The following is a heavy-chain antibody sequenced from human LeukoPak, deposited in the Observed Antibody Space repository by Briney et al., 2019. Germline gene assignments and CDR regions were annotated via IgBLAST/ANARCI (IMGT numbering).Heavy chain of an antibody. D-gene: IGHD3-3*02. CDR3: ARDLIFGVADSDY. CDR2: IIPIFGTA. CDR1: GGTFSSYA. Sequence: ASVKVSCKASGGTFSSYAISWVRQAPGQGLDWMGGIIPIFGTANYAQKFQGRVTITADESTSTAYMELSSLRSEDTAVYYCARDLIFGVADSDYWGQGTLVTVSS. J-gene: IGHJ4*02. V-gene: IGHV1-69*13.